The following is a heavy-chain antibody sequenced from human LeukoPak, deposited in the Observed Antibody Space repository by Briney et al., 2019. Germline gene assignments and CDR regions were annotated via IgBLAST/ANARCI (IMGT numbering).Heavy chain of an antibody. D-gene: IGHD2-15*01. CDR2: ISSSSSTI. CDR3: APLRYCSGGSCQGLVY. J-gene: IGHJ4*02. Sequence: GGSLRLSCAASGFTFSSYSMNWVRQAPGKGLEWVSYISSSSSTIYYADSVKGRFTISRDNAKNSLYLQMNSLRDEDTAVYFCAPLRYCSGGSCQGLVYWGQRTLVTVSS. CDR1: GFTFSSYS. V-gene: IGHV3-48*02.